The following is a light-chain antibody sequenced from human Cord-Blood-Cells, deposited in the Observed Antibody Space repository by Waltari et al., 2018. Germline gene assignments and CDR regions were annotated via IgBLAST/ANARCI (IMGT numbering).Light chain of an antibody. Sequence: SYVLTQPPSVSVAPGKPARITCGGNNIGSKSVHWYQKKPGQAPVLVIYYDSDRPSGIPERFSGSNSGNTATLTISRVEAGDEADYYCQVWDSSSDHPVFGGGTKLTVL. CDR3: QVWDSSSDHPV. J-gene: IGLJ3*02. V-gene: IGLV3-21*04. CDR1: NIGSKS. CDR2: YDS.